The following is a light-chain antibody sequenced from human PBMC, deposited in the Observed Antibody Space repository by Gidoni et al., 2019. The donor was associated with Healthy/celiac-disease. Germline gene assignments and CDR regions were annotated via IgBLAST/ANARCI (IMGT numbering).Light chain of an antibody. CDR2: KAS. CDR3: QQYNSYRT. J-gene: IGKJ1*01. V-gene: IGKV1-5*03. CDR1: QSISSW. Sequence: DIQMTQSPSTLSASVGDRVTITCRASQSISSWLAWYQQKPGKAPKLLIYKASSLESGVPSRFSGSGSGTEFTLTISSLQPDDFATYYCQQYNSYRTFAQXTKVEIK.